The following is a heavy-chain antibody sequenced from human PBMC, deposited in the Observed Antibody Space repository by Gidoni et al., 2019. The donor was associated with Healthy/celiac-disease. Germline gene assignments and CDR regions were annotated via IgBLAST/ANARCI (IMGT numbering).Heavy chain of an antibody. CDR2: ISSSSSYI. D-gene: IGHD3-10*01. J-gene: IGHJ6*02. CDR3: ARDYYGSGSYYNGDYYGMDV. V-gene: IGHV3-21*01. CDR1: GFTFRSYS. Sequence: EVQLVESGGGLVKPGGCLRLSCPASGFTFRSYSMNWVRQAPGKGLEWVSSISSSSSYIYYADSVKGRFTISRDNAKNSLYLQMNSLRAEDTAVYYCARDYYGSGSYYNGDYYGMDVWGQGTTVTVSS.